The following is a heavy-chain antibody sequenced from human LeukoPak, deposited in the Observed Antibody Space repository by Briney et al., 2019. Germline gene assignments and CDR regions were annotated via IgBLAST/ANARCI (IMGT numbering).Heavy chain of an antibody. CDR2: IHTSGTT. CDR3: VTEQVSGSAWGFDY. D-gene: IGHD6-19*01. V-gene: IGHV4-4*07. CDR1: DGSISRYL. Sequence: PSETLSLTCAVSDGSISRYLWSWIRQPAGKGLEWLGRIHTSGTTTYSPSFQSRVTMSMDTSKKQISLRLSSVTAADTAVYYCVTEQVSGSAWGFDYWGQGSLVTVSS. J-gene: IGHJ4*02.